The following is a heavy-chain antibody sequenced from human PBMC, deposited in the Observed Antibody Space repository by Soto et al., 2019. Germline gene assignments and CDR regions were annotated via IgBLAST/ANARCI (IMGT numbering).Heavy chain of an antibody. CDR1: GYIFTNHW. CDR2: VYPGDSDI. CDR3: ARRTNAVAGADYYYGLDG. Sequence: PGESLKISCNCSGYIFTNHWIAWVRQMPGKGLEWMGIVYPGDSDIRYSPSFQGQVTISADKSITTAYLQWSSLKASDTAMYYCARRTNAVAGADYYYGLDGWGQGTTVTV. V-gene: IGHV5-51*01. J-gene: IGHJ6*02. D-gene: IGHD6-19*01.